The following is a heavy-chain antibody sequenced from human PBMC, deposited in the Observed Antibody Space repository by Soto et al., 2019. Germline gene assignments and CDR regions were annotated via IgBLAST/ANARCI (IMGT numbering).Heavy chain of an antibody. CDR2: ISYDGSNK. V-gene: IGHV3-30*18. Sequence: PGGSLRLSCAASGFTFSSYGMHWVRQAPGKGLEWVAVISYDGSNKYYADSVKGRFTISRDNSKNTLYLQMNSLRAEDTAVYYCAKGHSSSSWYRRPPDYYGMDVWGQGTTVTVSS. J-gene: IGHJ6*02. CDR1: GFTFSSYG. D-gene: IGHD6-13*01. CDR3: AKGHSSSSWYRRPPDYYGMDV.